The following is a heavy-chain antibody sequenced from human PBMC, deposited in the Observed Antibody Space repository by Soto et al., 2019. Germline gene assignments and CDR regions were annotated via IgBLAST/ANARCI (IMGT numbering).Heavy chain of an antibody. CDR1: GFTFSSYA. J-gene: IGHJ5*02. D-gene: IGHD2-15*01. Sequence: GGSLRLSCAASGFTFSSYAMHWVRQAPGKGLEWVAVISYDGSNKNYADSVKGRFTISRDNSKNAVHLQMNSLRAEDTAVYYCARDRGIVAVTATGWFDPWGQGTLVTVS. CDR2: ISYDGSNK. CDR3: ARDRGIVAVTATGWFDP. V-gene: IGHV3-30-3*01.